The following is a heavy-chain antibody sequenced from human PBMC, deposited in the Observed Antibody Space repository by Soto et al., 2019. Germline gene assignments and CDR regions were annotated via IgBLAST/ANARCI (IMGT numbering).Heavy chain of an antibody. Sequence: GASVKVSCKASGYTFTSYYMHWVRQAPGQGLEWMGIINPSGGSTSYAQKFQGRVTMTRDTSTSTVYMELSSLRSEDTAVYYCARAAVAGRKTNYFDYWGQGTLVTVSS. CDR2: INPSGGST. CDR3: ARAAVAGRKTNYFDY. J-gene: IGHJ4*02. D-gene: IGHD6-19*01. V-gene: IGHV1-46*01. CDR1: GYTFTSYY.